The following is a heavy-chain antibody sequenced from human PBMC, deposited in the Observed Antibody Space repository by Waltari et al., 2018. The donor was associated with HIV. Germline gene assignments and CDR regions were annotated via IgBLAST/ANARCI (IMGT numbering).Heavy chain of an antibody. CDR3: ASRSGGSSIPFDY. V-gene: IGHV4-31*04. CDR2: IYYSGNT. CDR1: GGSISNGGYY. D-gene: IGHD6-13*01. J-gene: IGHJ4*02. Sequence: QMWLQESGPGLVKPSQTLSLTCTVSGGSISNGGYYWNWIRQHPGKGLEWIGYIYYSGNTYSNPSLKSRVTISIDTSKNQFSLKLTSVTAADTAVYYCASRSGGSSIPFDYWGQGTLVTVSS.